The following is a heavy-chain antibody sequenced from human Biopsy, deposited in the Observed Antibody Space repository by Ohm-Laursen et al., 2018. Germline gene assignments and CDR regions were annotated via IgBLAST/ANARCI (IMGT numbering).Heavy chain of an antibody. CDR2: ISFNSGTI. V-gene: IGHV3-9*01. CDR1: GFIFDDYA. CDR3: AKDVEMFGELSFDS. D-gene: IGHD3-10*02. Sequence: SLRLSCAASGFIFDDYAMHWVRQAPGKGLERVSTISFNSGTIAYADSVKGRFTISRDSAKNSVYLQMNSLRAEDTALYYCAKDVEMFGELSFDSRGQETTVTVSS. J-gene: IGHJ4*03.